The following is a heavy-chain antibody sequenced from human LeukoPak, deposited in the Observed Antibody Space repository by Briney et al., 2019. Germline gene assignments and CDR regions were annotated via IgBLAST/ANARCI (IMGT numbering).Heavy chain of an antibody. J-gene: IGHJ4*02. D-gene: IGHD5-24*01. Sequence: SVKVSCKASGGTFTNLAINWVRQAPGQGLEWMGRIIPTTGLASYAQKFQGRVTITADKSTSTAYMELSSLRSEDTAVYYCARAPPRLDGYILYYWGQGTLVTVSS. CDR1: GGTFTNLA. CDR2: IIPTTGLA. V-gene: IGHV1-69*04. CDR3: ARAPPRLDGYILYY.